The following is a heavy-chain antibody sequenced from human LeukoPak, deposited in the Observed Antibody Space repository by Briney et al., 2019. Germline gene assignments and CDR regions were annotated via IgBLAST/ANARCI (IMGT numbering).Heavy chain of an antibody. CDR3: ARAVSWTDYYYYMDV. J-gene: IGHJ6*03. D-gene: IGHD6-13*01. CDR2: IYYSGST. Sequence: SETLSLTCTVSGGSISGYYWSWIRQPPGKGLEWIGYIYYSGSTNYNPSLKSRVTISVDTSKNQFSLKLSSVTAADTAVYYCARAVSWTDYYYYMDVWGKGTTVTVSS. V-gene: IGHV4-59*01. CDR1: GGSISGYY.